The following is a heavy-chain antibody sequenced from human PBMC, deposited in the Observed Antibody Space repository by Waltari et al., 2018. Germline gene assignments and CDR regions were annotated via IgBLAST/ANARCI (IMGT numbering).Heavy chain of an antibody. Sequence: QLLLQESGPGLVKPSETLSLTCSVSGDSITRSDYYWAWIRQSPGKKLEWIGTIYYSGITYYKPSVYSRVTMSVDTSQNQFSLRLSSVTAADTGVYYCTRRPYSTGWVWFDPWGQGTLVTVSS. D-gene: IGHD2-15*01. V-gene: IGHV4-39*01. J-gene: IGHJ5*02. CDR3: TRRPYSTGWVWFDP. CDR1: GDSITRSDYY. CDR2: IYYSGIT.